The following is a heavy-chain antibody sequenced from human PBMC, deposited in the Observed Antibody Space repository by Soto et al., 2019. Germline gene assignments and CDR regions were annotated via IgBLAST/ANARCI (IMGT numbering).Heavy chain of an antibody. CDR1: GFTFSSYG. D-gene: IGHD2-2*01. V-gene: IGHV3-30*18. CDR3: AKDKGRVVVVPAAPPNYYYGMDV. J-gene: IGHJ6*02. Sequence: VQLVESGGGLVQPGGSLRLSCAASGFTFSSYGMHWVRQAPGKGLEWVAVISYDGSNKYYADSVKGRFTISRDNSKNTLYLQMNSLRAEDTAVYYCAKDKGRVVVVPAAPPNYYYGMDVWGQGTTVTVSS. CDR2: ISYDGSNK.